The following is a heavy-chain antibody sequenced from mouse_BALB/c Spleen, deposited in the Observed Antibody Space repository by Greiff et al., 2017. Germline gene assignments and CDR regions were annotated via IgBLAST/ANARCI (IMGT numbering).Heavy chain of an antibody. CDR2: IYPGDGDT. V-gene: IGHV1-87*01. CDR3: ARSGAYGNFFDY. Sequence: QVQLQQSGAELARPGASVKLSCKASGYTFTSYWMQWVKQRPGQGLEWIGAIYPGDGDTRYTQKFKGKATLTADKSSSTAYMQLSSLASEDSAVYYCARSGAYGNFFDYWGQGTTLTVSS. J-gene: IGHJ2*01. CDR1: GYTFTSYW. D-gene: IGHD2-1*01.